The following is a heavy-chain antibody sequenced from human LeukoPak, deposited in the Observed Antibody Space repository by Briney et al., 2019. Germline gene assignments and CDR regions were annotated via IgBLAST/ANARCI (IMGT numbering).Heavy chain of an antibody. Sequence: ASVKVSCKASGYTFTSYDINWVRQATGQGLEWMGWMNPNSGNTGYAQKFQGRVTMTRNTSISTAYMELSSLRSEDTAVCYCARGVRGYCSSTSCYYFYWGQGTLVTVSS. CDR3: ARGVRGYCSSTSCYYFY. J-gene: IGHJ4*01. CDR2: MNPNSGNT. D-gene: IGHD2-2*01. V-gene: IGHV1-8*01. CDR1: GYTFTSYD.